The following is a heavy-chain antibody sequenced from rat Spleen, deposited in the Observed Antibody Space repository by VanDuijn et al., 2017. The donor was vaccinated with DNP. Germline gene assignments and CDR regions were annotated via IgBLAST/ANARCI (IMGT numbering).Heavy chain of an antibody. V-gene: IGHV5-20*01. J-gene: IGHJ4*01. CDR3: TTGLGVVTAMDA. D-gene: IGHD1-1*01. CDR1: GFTLSDYY. Sequence: EVQLVESGGGLVQPGRSLKLSCAASGFTLSDYYMAWVRQAPTKGLEWVASISYDGGGTYYRDSVKGRFTISRDNAKSSLYLQMDSLRSEDTATYYCTTGLGVVTAMDAWGQGTSVTVSS. CDR2: ISYDGGGT.